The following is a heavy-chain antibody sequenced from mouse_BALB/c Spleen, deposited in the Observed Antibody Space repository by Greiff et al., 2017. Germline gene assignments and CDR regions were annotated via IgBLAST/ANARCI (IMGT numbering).Heavy chain of an antibody. CDR2: IYPGSGNT. D-gene: IGHD2-14*01. J-gene: IGHJ3*01. Sequence: VQLQESGAELARPGASVKLSCKASGYTFTDYYINWVKQRTGQGLEWIGEIYPGSGNTYYNEKFKGKATLTADKSSSTAYMQLSSLTSEDSAVYFWDYYRYDAFAYWGQGTLVTVSA. CDR3: DYYRYDAFAY. V-gene: IGHV1-77*01. CDR1: GYTFTDYY.